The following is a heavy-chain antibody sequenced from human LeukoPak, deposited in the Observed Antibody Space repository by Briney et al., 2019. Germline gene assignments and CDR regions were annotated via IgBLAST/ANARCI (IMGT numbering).Heavy chain of an antibody. D-gene: IGHD5-24*01. V-gene: IGHV3-30*04. CDR2: ISYNGRNK. CDR1: GFTFSSYA. J-gene: IGHJ4*02. Sequence: GRSLRLSCAASGFTFSSYAMHWDRQAPGKGLEWVAVISYNGRNKYYADSVKGRFTISRDNSKNTLYLQISSLRAEDTAVYYCAREVEMALDYWGQGTLVTVSS. CDR3: AREVEMALDY.